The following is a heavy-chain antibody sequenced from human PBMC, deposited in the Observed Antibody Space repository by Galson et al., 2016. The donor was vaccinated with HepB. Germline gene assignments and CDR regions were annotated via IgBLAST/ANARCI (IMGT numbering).Heavy chain of an antibody. CDR1: GGSITDYY. Sequence: EPLSLTCTIAGGSITDYYWNWIRQPPGKGLEWIGYVYFTGFTTYNPSLTGRVTISGDTSKNQFSLRLTSVTAADTAVYFCARGSPIYVYDQGHLDSWGPGTLVTVSS. V-gene: IGHV4-59*01. J-gene: IGHJ4*02. CDR2: VYFTGFT. CDR3: ARGSPIYVYDQGHLDS. D-gene: IGHD3-22*01.